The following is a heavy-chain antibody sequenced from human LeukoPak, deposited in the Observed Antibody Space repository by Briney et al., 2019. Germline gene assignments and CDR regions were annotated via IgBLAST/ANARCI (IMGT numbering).Heavy chain of an antibody. J-gene: IGHJ6*04. Sequence: PGGSLRLSCAASGFTFSSYAMSWVRQAPGKGLEWVAVIWYDGSNKYYADSVKGRFTISRDNSKNTLYLQMNSLRAEDTAVYYCARVGVATIDPEDYYYYYGMDVWGKGTTVTVSS. V-gene: IGHV3-33*08. CDR2: IWYDGSNK. CDR1: GFTFSSYA. D-gene: IGHD5-12*01. CDR3: ARVGVATIDPEDYYYYYGMDV.